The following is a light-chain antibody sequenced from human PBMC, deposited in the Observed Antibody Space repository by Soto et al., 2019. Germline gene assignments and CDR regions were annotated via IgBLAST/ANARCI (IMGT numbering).Light chain of an antibody. CDR1: QSVNSN. Sequence: EIVMTQSPATLSVSPGERATLSCRASQSVNSNYLAWYQQKPGQAPRLLIYGISKRATDIPDRFSGSGSGTDFTLTISRLQSEDFAVYYCQQYNKWPPFGQGTKVDIK. CDR3: QQYNKWPP. CDR2: GIS. J-gene: IGKJ1*01. V-gene: IGKV3D-15*01.